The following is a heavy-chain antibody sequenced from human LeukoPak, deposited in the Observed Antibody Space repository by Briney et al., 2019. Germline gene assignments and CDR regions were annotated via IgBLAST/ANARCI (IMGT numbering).Heavy chain of an antibody. CDR3: AKPFDYYDSSGYWT. Sequence: GGSLRLSCAASGFTFSSYASSWVRQAPGKGLEWVSGISASGGTTYHAGSVKGRFTISRDNSKNTLYLQMNSLRAEDTAVYYCAKPFDYYDSSGYWTWGQGTLVTVSS. D-gene: IGHD3-22*01. V-gene: IGHV3-23*01. J-gene: IGHJ4*02. CDR1: GFTFSSYA. CDR2: ISASGGTT.